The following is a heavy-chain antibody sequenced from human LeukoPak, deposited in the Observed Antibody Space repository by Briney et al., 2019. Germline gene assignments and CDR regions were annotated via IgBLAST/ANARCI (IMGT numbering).Heavy chain of an antibody. CDR3: ASGVQHCADGDCYSIY. CDR2: ISSRSDSI. J-gene: IGHJ4*02. CDR1: GFTFSSYE. D-gene: IGHD2-21*01. V-gene: IGHV3-21*01. Sequence: GGSLRLSCAASGFTFSSYEMNWVRQAPGKGLEWVSSISSRSDSIHYADALRGRFTVSRDNSKNSLFLQMNSVTAEDTAVYYCASGVQHCADGDCYSIYWGQGTLVTVSS.